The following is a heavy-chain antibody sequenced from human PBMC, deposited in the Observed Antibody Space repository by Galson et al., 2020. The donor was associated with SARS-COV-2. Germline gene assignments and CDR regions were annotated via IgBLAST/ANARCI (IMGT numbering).Heavy chain of an antibody. CDR2: ISYDGSNK. J-gene: IGHJ6*02. V-gene: IGHV3-30*18. Sequence: GESLKISCAASGFTFSSYGMHWVRQAPGKGLEWVAVISYDGSNKYYADSVKGRFTISRDNSKNTLYLQMNSLRAEDTAVYYCAKDIRYFDLLLFPDYDYYYGMDVWGQGTTVTVSS. D-gene: IGHD3-9*01. CDR1: GFTFSSYG. CDR3: AKDIRYFDLLLFPDYDYYYGMDV.